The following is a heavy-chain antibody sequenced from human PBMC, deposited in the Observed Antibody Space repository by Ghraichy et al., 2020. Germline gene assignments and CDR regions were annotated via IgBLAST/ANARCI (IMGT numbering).Heavy chain of an antibody. CDR1: GFTLSSYD. Sequence: GGSLRLSCAASGFTLSSYDVCWVRQAPGKGLEYVSSISSDGIRTYYANSVKGRFSISRDNPKNTLFLQMGSVRTEDTAVYHCARGIKTTSSAPFDLWGQGTMVTVSS. CDR3: ARGIKTTSSAPFDL. J-gene: IGHJ3*01. V-gene: IGHV3-64*01. CDR2: ISSDGIRT. D-gene: IGHD3-10*01.